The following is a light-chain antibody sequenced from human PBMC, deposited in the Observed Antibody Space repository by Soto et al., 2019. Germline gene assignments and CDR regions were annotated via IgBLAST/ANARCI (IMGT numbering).Light chain of an antibody. CDR1: QSISNW. V-gene: IGKV1-5*03. CDR3: QQYDTYWT. J-gene: IGKJ1*01. Sequence: DIQMTQSPSTLSASVGDRVTITCRASQSISNWLAWYQQKPGKAPKLLIYKASSLKSGVPSRFTGSGTGTEFTLTISSLQPDDFATYYCQQYDTYWTFGQGTKVVIK. CDR2: KAS.